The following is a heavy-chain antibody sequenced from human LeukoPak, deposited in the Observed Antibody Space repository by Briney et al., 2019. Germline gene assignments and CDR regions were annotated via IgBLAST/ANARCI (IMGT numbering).Heavy chain of an antibody. CDR1: GGSISSYY. Sequence: SETLSLTCTVSGGSISSYYWSWLRQPPGKGLEWLGYIYYSGSTNYNPSLKSRVTISVDTSKNQFSLKLSSVTAADTAVYYCARAVDTAMVFDYWGQGTLVTVSS. D-gene: IGHD5-18*01. J-gene: IGHJ4*02. CDR3: ARAVDTAMVFDY. V-gene: IGHV4-59*01. CDR2: IYYSGST.